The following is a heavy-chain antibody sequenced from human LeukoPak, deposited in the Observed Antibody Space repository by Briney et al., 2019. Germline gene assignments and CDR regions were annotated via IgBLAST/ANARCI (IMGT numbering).Heavy chain of an antibody. CDR1: GLTFTGYS. J-gene: IGHJ4*02. Sequence: PGGSLRASFAATGLTFTGYSMNWSRQAPGKGRWGVPSISTTSDYIHYADSLKGRVAISRDNAKNSLYLQMNSLRAEHTAVYYCARGGSYSQGFDYWGQGSLVTVSS. CDR3: ARGGSYSQGFDY. D-gene: IGHD5-18*01. CDR2: ISTTSDYI. V-gene: IGHV3-21*01.